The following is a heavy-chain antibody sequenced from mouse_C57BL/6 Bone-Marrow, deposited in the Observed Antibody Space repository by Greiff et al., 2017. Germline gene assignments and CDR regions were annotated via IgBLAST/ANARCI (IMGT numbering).Heavy chain of an antibody. J-gene: IGHJ4*01. CDR2: IYPSDSET. CDR3: ARNYDYGRDYYAMDY. CDR1: GYTFTSYW. V-gene: IGHV1-61*01. Sequence: QVQLQQPGAELVRPGSSVKLSCKASGYTFTSYWMDWVKQRPGQGLEWIGNIYPSDSETHYNQKFKDKATLTVDKSSSTAYMQLSSLTSEDSAVYYCARNYDYGRDYYAMDYWGQGTSATVSS. D-gene: IGHD2-4*01.